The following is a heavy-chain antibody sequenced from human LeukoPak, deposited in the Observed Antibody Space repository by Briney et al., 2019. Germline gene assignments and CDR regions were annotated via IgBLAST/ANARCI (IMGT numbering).Heavy chain of an antibody. CDR1: GGSTSSGGYY. CDR3: ARAQSITMVRGVTDLTPYFDY. Sequence: PSETLSLTCTVSGGSTSSGGYYWSWIRQHLGKGLEWIGYIYYSGSTYYNPSLKSRVTISVDTSKNQFSLKLSSVTAADTAVYYCARAQSITMVRGVTDLTPYFDYWGQGTLVTVSS. D-gene: IGHD3-10*01. J-gene: IGHJ4*02. CDR2: IYYSGST. V-gene: IGHV4-31*03.